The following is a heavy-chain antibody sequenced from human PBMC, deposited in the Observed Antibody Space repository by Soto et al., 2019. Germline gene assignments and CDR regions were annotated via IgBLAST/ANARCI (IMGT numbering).Heavy chain of an antibody. V-gene: IGHV3-21*01. CDR3: ARGFFGQQLVPCGFDP. D-gene: IGHD6-13*01. Sequence: GGSLRLSCAASGFTFSSYSMNWVRQAPGKGLEWVSSISSSSSYIYYADSVKGRFTISRDNAKNSLYLQMNSLRAEDTAVYYCARGFFGQQLVPCGFDPGGQETLVTVSS. CDR1: GFTFSSYS. J-gene: IGHJ5*02. CDR2: ISSSSSYI.